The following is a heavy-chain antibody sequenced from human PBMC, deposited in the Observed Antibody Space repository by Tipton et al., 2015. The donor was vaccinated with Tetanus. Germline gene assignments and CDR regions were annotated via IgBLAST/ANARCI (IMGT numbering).Heavy chain of an antibody. CDR1: GGSISSYY. J-gene: IGHJ5*02. Sequence: PGLVKPSETLSLTCTVSGGSISSYYWSWIRQPPGKGLEWIGYIYYSGSTNYNPSLKSRVTISVDTSKNQFSLKLSPVTAADTAVYYCARGGRYDYGVQGWFDPWGQGTLVTVSS. CDR3: ARGGRYDYGVQGWFDP. V-gene: IGHV4-59*01. CDR2: IYYSGST. D-gene: IGHD4/OR15-4a*01.